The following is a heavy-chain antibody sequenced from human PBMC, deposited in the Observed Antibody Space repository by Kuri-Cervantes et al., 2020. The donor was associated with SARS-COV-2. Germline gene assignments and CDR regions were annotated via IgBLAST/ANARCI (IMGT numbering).Heavy chain of an antibody. Sequence: SETLSLTCAVYGGSFSGYFWGWIRQPPGKGLEWIGEINHSGSTNYNPSLKSRVIMSVDTSKNQFSLKLSSVTAADTAVYYCARGAVIMDVWGQGTTVTVSS. D-gene: IGHD2-21*01. CDR3: ARGAVIMDV. V-gene: IGHV4-34*01. J-gene: IGHJ6*02. CDR1: GGSFSGYF. CDR2: INHSGST.